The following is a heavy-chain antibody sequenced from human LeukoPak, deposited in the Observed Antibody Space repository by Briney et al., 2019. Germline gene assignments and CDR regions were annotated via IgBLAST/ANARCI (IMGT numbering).Heavy chain of an antibody. Sequence: PSETLSLTCTVSGGSISASSYYWGWIRQPPGKGLEWIATIYYSGTTYYNPSLKSRVTISVDTSKNQFSLNLSSVTAADTAVYYCARRGSGSRGDFDYGGKGPLVPVSS. CDR2: IYYSGTT. D-gene: IGHD2-15*01. CDR1: GGSISASSYY. J-gene: IGHJ4*02. CDR3: ARRGSGSRGDFDY. V-gene: IGHV4-39*01.